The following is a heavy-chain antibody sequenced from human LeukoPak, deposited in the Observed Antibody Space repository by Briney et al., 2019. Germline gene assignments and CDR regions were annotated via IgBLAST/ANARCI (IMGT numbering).Heavy chain of an antibody. CDR3: AKRGYSYASFDY. Sequence: PGGSLRLSCAASGFTFSSYGMHWVRQAPGKGLEWVAVISYDGSNKYYADSVKGRFTISRDNSKNTLYLQMNSLRAEDTAVYYCAKRGYSYASFDYWGQGTPVTVSS. V-gene: IGHV3-30*18. J-gene: IGHJ4*02. D-gene: IGHD5-18*01. CDR1: GFTFSSYG. CDR2: ISYDGSNK.